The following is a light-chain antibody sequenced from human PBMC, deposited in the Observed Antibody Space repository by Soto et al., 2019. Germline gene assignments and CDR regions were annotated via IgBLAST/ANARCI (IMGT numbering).Light chain of an antibody. CDR2: GAS. J-gene: IGKJ4*01. CDR1: QRVSSNY. Sequence: VLTQSPGTLSLSPGERATRSCRASQRVSSNYLAWYQQKPGQAPRLLISGASSRAAGIPDRFSGSGSGTDFMLTISSLEPEDFAVYYCQQHSNWPLTFGGGTKVDI. V-gene: IGKV3D-20*02. CDR3: QQHSNWPLT.